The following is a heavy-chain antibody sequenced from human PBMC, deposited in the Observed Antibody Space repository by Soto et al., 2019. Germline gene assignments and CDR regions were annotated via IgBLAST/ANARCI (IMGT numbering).Heavy chain of an antibody. D-gene: IGHD3-10*01. CDR2: ISAYNCNT. CDR1: GYTFTSYG. V-gene: IGHV1-18*01. CDR3: ARDRSKGSGSHSGDWSDP. Sequence: QVQLVQSGAEVKKPGASVKVSCKASGYTFTSYGISWVRQAPGQWLEWMGWISAYNCNTNYAQKLQGRVTMTTDTSPSTAYIELRGLRSDDAAVYYCARDRSKGSGSHSGDWSDPWGQGTLVTVSS. J-gene: IGHJ5*02.